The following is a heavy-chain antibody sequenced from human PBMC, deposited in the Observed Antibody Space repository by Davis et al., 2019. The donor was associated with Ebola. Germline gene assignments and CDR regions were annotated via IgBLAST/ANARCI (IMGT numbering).Heavy chain of an antibody. CDR1: GFTFSSYA. CDR3: ARDPYNSGWYGGIDY. CDR2: IGTGHDT. J-gene: IGHJ4*02. D-gene: IGHD6-19*01. V-gene: IGHV3-23*01. Sequence: PGGSLRLSCADSGFTFSSYAMSWVRQAPGKGLEWVSIIGTGHDTYYADSVKGRFTISRDNSKNTLYLQMNSLRAEDTAVYYCARDPYNSGWYGGIDYWGQGTLVTVSS.